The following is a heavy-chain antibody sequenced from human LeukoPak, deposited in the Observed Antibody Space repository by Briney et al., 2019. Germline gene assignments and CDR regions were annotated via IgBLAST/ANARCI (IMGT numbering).Heavy chain of an antibody. CDR3: ARDLVVLPNDY. J-gene: IGHJ4*02. Sequence: GRSLRLSCAASGFTFDDYAMHWVRQAPGKGLEWVSGISWNSGSIGYADSVKGRFTISRDNAKNSLYLQMNSLRAEDTAVYYCARDLVVLPNDYWGQGTLVTVSS. CDR2: ISWNSGSI. D-gene: IGHD2-2*01. CDR1: GFTFDDYA. V-gene: IGHV3-9*01.